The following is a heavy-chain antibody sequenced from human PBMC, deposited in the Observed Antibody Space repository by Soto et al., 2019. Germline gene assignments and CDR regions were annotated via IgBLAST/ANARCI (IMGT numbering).Heavy chain of an antibody. Sequence: ASVKVSCKASGYNFLTYGISWLRQAPGRGLEWMGWISTDNTHRNYAQNFQERVTMTTETSTNTAYMELRSLRSDDTAIYYCARDRPGISVIRAVKTYNYFDPWGQGTLVTVSS. D-gene: IGHD3-10*01. CDR3: ARDRPGISVIRAVKTYNYFDP. V-gene: IGHV1-18*01. CDR2: ISTDNTHR. CDR1: GYNFLTYG. J-gene: IGHJ5*02.